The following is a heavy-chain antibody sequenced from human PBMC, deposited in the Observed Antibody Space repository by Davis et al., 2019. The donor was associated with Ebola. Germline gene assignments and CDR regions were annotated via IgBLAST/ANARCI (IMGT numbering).Heavy chain of an antibody. V-gene: IGHV1-46*01. CDR2: INPSAGYT. Sequence: ASVKVSCKAFGYTFTNYYVHWVRQAPGQGLEWMGVINPSAGYTNYAQKFQGRVTITRDTSTRTVYMEIRRLRSEDTGVYYCARDGPDYYGLDVWGQGTAVIVSS. CDR3: ARDGPDYYGLDV. J-gene: IGHJ6*02. CDR1: GYTFTNYY.